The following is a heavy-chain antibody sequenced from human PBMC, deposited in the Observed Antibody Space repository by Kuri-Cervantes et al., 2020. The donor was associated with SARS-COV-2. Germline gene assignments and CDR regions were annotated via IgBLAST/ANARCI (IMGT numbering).Heavy chain of an antibody. CDR2: ISYDGSNK. J-gene: IGHJ4*02. V-gene: IGHV3-30*04. CDR1: GFTFSSYA. CDR3: TRDSHYDFLTGYYSDF. Sequence: GESLKISCAASGFTFSSYAMHWVRQAPGKGLEWVAVISYDGSNKYYADSVKGRFTMSRDNADNSLFLQMNNLRADDTAIYYCTRDSHYDFLTGYYSDFWGQGTLVTVSS. D-gene: IGHD3-9*01.